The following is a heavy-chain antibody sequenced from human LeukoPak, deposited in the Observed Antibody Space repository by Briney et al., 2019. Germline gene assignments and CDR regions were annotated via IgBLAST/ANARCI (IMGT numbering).Heavy chain of an antibody. V-gene: IGHV3-23*01. D-gene: IGHD6-6*01. CDR3: AKGQLVRGEFDY. CDR1: GFTFSSYA. CDR2: ISGSGGST. Sequence: GGSLRLSCAASGFTFSSYAMSWIRQAPGKGLEWVSAISGSGGSTYYADSVKGRFTISRDNSKNTLYLQMNSLRAEDTAVYYCAKGQLVRGEFDYWGQGTLVTVSS. J-gene: IGHJ4*02.